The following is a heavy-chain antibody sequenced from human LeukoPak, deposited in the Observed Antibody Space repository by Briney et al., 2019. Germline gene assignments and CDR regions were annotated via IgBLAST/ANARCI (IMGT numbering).Heavy chain of an antibody. CDR3: ARVVAAAGKEVDY. D-gene: IGHD6-13*01. CDR1: GGTFSSYA. J-gene: IGHJ4*02. CDR2: IIPIFGTA. Sequence: VASVKVSCKASGGTFSSYAISWVRQAPGQGLEWMGGIIPIFGTANYAQKFQGRVTITADKSTSTAYMELSSLRSEDTAVYYCARVVAAAGKEVDYWGQGTLVTVSS. V-gene: IGHV1-69*06.